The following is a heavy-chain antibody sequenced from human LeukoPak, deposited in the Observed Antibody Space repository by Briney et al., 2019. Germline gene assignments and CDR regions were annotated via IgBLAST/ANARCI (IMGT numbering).Heavy chain of an antibody. J-gene: IGHJ4*02. CDR2: ISYDGSNK. CDR1: EFSFSSYG. Sequence: KPGGSLRLSCAASEFSFSSYGMHWVRQAPGKGLEWVAVISYDGSNKYYADSVKGRFTISRDNSKNTLYLQMNSLRAEDTAVYYCAKDLFNWNYNCFDYWGQGTLVTVSS. D-gene: IGHD1-7*01. CDR3: AKDLFNWNYNCFDY. V-gene: IGHV3-30*18.